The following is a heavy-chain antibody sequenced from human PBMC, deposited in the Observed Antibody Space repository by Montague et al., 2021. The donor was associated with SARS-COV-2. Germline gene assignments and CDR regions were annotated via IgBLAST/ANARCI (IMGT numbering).Heavy chain of an antibody. Sequence: SETLSLTCTVSGGSISSYYWSWIRQPPGKGLEWIGYIYHSGSTNYNPSLKSRVTISVDTSKNQFSLKLSSVTAADTAVYYCAREVRYYYDSIGQGAFDIWGQGTMVTVSS. D-gene: IGHD3-22*01. CDR1: GGSISSYY. J-gene: IGHJ3*02. CDR3: AREVRYYYDSIGQGAFDI. V-gene: IGHV4-59*12. CDR2: IYHSGST.